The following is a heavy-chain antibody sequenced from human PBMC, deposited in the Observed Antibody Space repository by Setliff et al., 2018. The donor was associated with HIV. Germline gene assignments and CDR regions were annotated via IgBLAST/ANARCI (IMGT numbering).Heavy chain of an antibody. J-gene: IGHJ6*02. CDR3: TRPITPAADGLDV. CDR1: GFTLSNYA. CDR2: ISGSGGYS. V-gene: IGHV3-23*01. Sequence: GGSLRLSCAASGFTLSNYAMSWVRQAPGKGLEWVSGISGSGGYSYYADSVQGRFTISSDNSKNMLYLQMNSLRAEDTAVYFCTRPITPAADGLDVWGQGTTVTVSS. D-gene: IGHD2-2*01.